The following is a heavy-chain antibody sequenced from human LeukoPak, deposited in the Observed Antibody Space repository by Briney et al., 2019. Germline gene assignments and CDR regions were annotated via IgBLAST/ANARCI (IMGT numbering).Heavy chain of an antibody. CDR2: INPNSGGT. J-gene: IGHJ4*02. V-gene: IGHV1-2*02. CDR3: ARAPYYDFWSGLGQVDY. CDR1: GYTFTGYY. Sequence: ASVKVSRKASGYTFTGYYMHWVRQAPGQGLEWMGWINPNSGGTNYAQKFQGRVTMTRDTSISTAYMELSRLRSDDTAVYYCARAPYYDFWSGLGQVDYWGQGTLVTVSS. D-gene: IGHD3-3*01.